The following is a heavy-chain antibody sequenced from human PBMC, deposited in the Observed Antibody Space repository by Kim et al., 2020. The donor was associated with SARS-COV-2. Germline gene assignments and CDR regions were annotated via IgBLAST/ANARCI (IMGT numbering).Heavy chain of an antibody. Sequence: SETLSLTCTVSGGSISSYYWSWIRQPPGKGLEWIGYIYYSGSTNYNPSLKSRVTISVDTSKNQFSLKLSSVTAADTAVYYCARAFGWFGDLTYYYYYYYGMDVWGQGTTVTVSS. CDR1: GGSISSYY. D-gene: IGHD3-10*01. J-gene: IGHJ6*02. CDR2: IYYSGST. CDR3: ARAFGWFGDLTYYYYYYYGMDV. V-gene: IGHV4-59*01.